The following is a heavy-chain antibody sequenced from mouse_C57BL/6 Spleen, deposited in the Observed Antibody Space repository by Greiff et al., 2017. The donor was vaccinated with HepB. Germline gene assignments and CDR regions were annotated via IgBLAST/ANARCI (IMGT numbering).Heavy chain of an antibody. J-gene: IGHJ4*01. Sequence: QVHVKQPGAELVKPGASVKMSCKASGYTFTSYWITWVKQRPGQGLEWIGDIYPGSGSTNYNEKFKSKATLTVDTSSSTAYMQLSSLTSEDSAVYYCARRSNGAMDYWGQGTSVTVSS. D-gene: IGHD2-5*01. CDR2: IYPGSGST. CDR1: GYTFTSYW. V-gene: IGHV1-55*01. CDR3: ARRSNGAMDY.